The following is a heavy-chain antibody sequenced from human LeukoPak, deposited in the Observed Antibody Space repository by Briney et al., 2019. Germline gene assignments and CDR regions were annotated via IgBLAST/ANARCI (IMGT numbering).Heavy chain of an antibody. D-gene: IGHD7-27*01. CDR1: GYSFTSYW. J-gene: IGHJ4*02. CDR3: ARQTAIGRSGDC. V-gene: IGHV5-51*01. Sequence: GESLKISCKASGYSFTSYWIGWVRQMPGKGLEWMGIIDPSDSETRYTPSFQGQVTISVDKSLTTADLQWNSLKASDTAMYYCARQTAIGRSGDCWGQGTLVTVSS. CDR2: IDPSDSET.